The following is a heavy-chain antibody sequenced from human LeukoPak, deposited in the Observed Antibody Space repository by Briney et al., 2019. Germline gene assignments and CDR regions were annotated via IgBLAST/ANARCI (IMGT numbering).Heavy chain of an antibody. CDR1: GFTFSSYS. J-gene: IGHJ4*02. CDR3: ARDLGVAVAGTGWEDY. V-gene: IGHV3-21*01. Sequence: GGSLRLSCAASGFTFSSYSMNWVRQAPGKGLEWVSSISSSSSYIYYAGSVKGRFTISRDNAKNSLYLQMNSLRAEDTAVYYCARDLGVAVAGTGWEDYWGQGTLVTVSS. CDR2: ISSSSSYI. D-gene: IGHD6-19*01.